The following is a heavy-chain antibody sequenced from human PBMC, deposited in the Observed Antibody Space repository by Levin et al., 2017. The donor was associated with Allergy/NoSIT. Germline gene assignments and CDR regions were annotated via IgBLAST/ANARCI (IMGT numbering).Heavy chain of an antibody. D-gene: IGHD5-12*01. V-gene: IGHV1-69*06. CDR2: IIPIFGTA. J-gene: IGHJ5*02. CDR1: GGTFSSYA. Sequence: KISCKASGGTFSSYAISWVRQAPGQGLEWMGGIIPIFGTANYAQKSQGRVTITADKSTSTAYMELSSLRSEDTAVYYCARVGLLRGYSGYVYNWFDPWGQGTLVTVSS. CDR3: ARVGLLRGYSGYVYNWFDP.